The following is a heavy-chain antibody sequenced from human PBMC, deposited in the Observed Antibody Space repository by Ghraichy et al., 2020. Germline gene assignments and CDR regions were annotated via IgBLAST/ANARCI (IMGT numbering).Heavy chain of an antibody. Sequence: SGPTLVKPTQTLTLTCTFSGFSLSTSGMCVSWIRQPPGKALEWLALIDWDDDKYYSTSLKTRLTISKDTSKNQVVLTMTNMDPVDTATYYCARIRSGYSYGYEFDYWGQGTLVTVSS. V-gene: IGHV2-70*01. CDR3: ARIRSGYSYGYEFDY. D-gene: IGHD5-18*01. CDR2: IDWDDDK. J-gene: IGHJ4*02. CDR1: GFSLSTSGMC.